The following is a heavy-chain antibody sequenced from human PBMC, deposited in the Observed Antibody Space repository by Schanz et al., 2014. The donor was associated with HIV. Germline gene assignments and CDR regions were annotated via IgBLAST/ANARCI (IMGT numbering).Heavy chain of an antibody. Sequence: QVHLQESGPGLVKPSQTLSLSCTVSGGSISNGDYYWSWIRQPPGKGLEWIGYIYYSGNTHYNPSLRGRLTISVDTSKNQFSLEVNSVTAADTAVYYCAREDVSNWSFDLWGRGTLVSVSS. CDR1: GGSISNGDYY. CDR3: AREDVSNWSFDL. J-gene: IGHJ2*01. V-gene: IGHV4-30-4*01. D-gene: IGHD3-10*02. CDR2: IYYSGNT.